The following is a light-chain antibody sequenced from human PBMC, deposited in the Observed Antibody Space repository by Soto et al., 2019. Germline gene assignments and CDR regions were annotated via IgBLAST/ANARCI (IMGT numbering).Light chain of an antibody. CDR2: GNT. Sequence: QSVLTQPPSVSGAPGQRVTISCTGSSSNIGATYDVQWYQQLPGTAPKLLIYGNTNRPSGVPDRVSGSKSGTSASLAITGLQADDEADYYCQSYDSSLSAHYVFGTGTKLNVL. J-gene: IGLJ1*01. CDR1: SSNIGATYD. CDR3: QSYDSSLSAHYV. V-gene: IGLV1-40*01.